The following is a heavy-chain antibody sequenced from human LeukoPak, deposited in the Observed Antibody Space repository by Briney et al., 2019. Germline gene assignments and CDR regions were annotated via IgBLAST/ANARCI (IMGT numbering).Heavy chain of an antibody. CDR2: INWNGAGT. V-gene: IGHV3-20*04. CDR1: GFTFDDYG. D-gene: IGHD3-16*01. J-gene: IGHJ4*02. CDR3: GRALRRYKYDYPSPDY. Sequence: GGSLRLSCATSGFTFDDYGMSWDRQAPGKGLEWVSGINWNGAGTGYADSVKGRFTISRDNAKNSLYLQMNSLRAEDTALYYCGRALRRYKYDYPSPDYWGQGTLVTVSS.